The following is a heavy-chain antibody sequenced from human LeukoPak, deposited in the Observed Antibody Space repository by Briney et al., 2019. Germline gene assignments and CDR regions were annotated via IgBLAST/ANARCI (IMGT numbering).Heavy chain of an antibody. CDR1: GFTFSSYG. V-gene: IGHV3-30*02. J-gene: IGHJ4*02. Sequence: GGSLRLSCAASGFTFSSYGMHWVRQAPGRGLEWVAFIRYDGSNKYYADSVKGRFTISRDNSKSTLYLQMNSLRAEDTAVYYCAKDGSYYYGSGVENYFDYWGQGTLVTVSS. CDR2: IRYDGSNK. D-gene: IGHD3-10*01. CDR3: AKDGSYYYGSGVENYFDY.